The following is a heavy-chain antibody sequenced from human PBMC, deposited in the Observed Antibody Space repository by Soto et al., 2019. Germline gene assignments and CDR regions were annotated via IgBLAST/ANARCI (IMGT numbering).Heavy chain of an antibody. D-gene: IGHD7-27*01. CDR2: IPNNGSP. CDR1: GVSVRTGSYH. J-gene: IGHJ4*02. CDR3: ARIGWGGHY. V-gene: IGHV4-61*01. Sequence: LXLTCCVSGVSVRTGSYHWSWIRQPPGKGLEWIGFIPNNGSPDYNPSLKSRVVVSIDRSKNQFSLKVSSVTAADTAVYFCARIGWGGHYWGQGTLVPVSS.